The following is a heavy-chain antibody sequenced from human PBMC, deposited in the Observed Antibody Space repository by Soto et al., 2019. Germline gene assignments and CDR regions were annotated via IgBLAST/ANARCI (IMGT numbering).Heavy chain of an antibody. Sequence: GGSLRLSCAASGFTFSSYAMHWVRQAPGKGLEWVAVIGASGGTTYYADSVKGRFTISRDNSKNTLYLQMNRLRAEDTALYYCAKDRYSSAMDHQYYFDYWGQGTLVTVSS. CDR3: AKDRYSSAMDHQYYFDY. CDR2: IGASGGTT. D-gene: IGHD5-18*01. V-gene: IGHV3-23*01. J-gene: IGHJ4*02. CDR1: GFTFSSYA.